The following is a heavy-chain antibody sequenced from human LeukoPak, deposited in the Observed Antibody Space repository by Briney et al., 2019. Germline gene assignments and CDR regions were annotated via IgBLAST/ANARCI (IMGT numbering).Heavy chain of an antibody. CDR1: GFTFSSHG. J-gene: IGHJ6*03. V-gene: IGHV3-30*18. Sequence: GGSLRLSCAASGFTFSSHGMHWVRQAPGKGLEWVAVISYDGSNKYYADSVKGRFTISRDNSKNTLYLQMNSLRAEDTAVYYCAKAPAAYSSSPRFAYYMDVWGKGTTVTVSS. D-gene: IGHD6-6*01. CDR3: AKAPAAYSSSPRFAYYMDV. CDR2: ISYDGSNK.